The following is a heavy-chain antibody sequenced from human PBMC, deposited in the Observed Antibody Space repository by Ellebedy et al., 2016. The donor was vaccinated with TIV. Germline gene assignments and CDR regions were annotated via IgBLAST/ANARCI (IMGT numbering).Heavy chain of an antibody. CDR3: ARPSLEAYQSDSSGLPY. D-gene: IGHD3-22*01. CDR1: GYTFSNYG. V-gene: IGHV1-18*01. Sequence: ASVKVSCXASGYTFSNYGINWVRQAPGQGREGMAWINAYNGNTYFAPKFQGRVTMIRDTSTSTVYMELRSLKSDDTAVYYCARPSLEAYQSDSSGLPYWGQGTLVTVSS. J-gene: IGHJ4*02. CDR2: INAYNGNT.